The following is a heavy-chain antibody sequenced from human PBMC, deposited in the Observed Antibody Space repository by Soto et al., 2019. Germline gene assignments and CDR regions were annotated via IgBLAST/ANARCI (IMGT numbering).Heavy chain of an antibody. V-gene: IGHV4-31*03. D-gene: IGHD2-8*01. J-gene: IGHJ4*02. CDR2: IYHSGNT. CDR1: GASITRGGYY. CDR3: ARDSMALGGLDI. Sequence: PSETLSLTCTVSGASITRGGYYWSWIRQMPGKGLEWIGYIYHSGNTNYNPSLKSRVAFSVDTSENQFSLKLNSVTAADTAVYYCARDSMALGGLDIWGPGTQVTAPQ.